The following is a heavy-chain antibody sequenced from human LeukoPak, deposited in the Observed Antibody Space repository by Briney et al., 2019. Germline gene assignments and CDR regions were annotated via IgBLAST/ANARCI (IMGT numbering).Heavy chain of an antibody. CDR1: GFTFSSYG. D-gene: IGHD2-21*01. Sequence: GGSLRLSCAASGFTFSSYGMHWVRQAPGKGLEWVANINQDGNSQNYVDSVRGRFTISKDNAKNSVYLQMNSLRAEDTAVYYCARSLWPEDYWGQGILVTVSP. CDR3: ARSLWPEDY. CDR2: INQDGNSQ. J-gene: IGHJ4*02. V-gene: IGHV3-7*01.